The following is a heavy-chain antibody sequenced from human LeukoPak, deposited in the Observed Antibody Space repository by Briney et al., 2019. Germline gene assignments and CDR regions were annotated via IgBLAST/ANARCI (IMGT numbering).Heavy chain of an antibody. D-gene: IGHD6-13*01. J-gene: IGHJ5*02. CDR3: AREGSSWYRYNWFDP. CDR2: ISSSSSYI. Sequence: PGGSLRLSCAASGFTFSSYSMNWVRQAPGKGLEWVSSISSSSSYIYYADSVKGRFTISRDNAKNSLYLQMNSLRAEDTAVYYCAREGSSWYRYNWFDPWGQGILVTVSS. CDR1: GFTFSSYS. V-gene: IGHV3-21*01.